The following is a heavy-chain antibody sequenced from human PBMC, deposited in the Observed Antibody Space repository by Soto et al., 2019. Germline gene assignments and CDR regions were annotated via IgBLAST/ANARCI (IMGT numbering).Heavy chain of an antibody. CDR1: GGSISSSNYY. J-gene: IGHJ4*02. Sequence: PSETLSLTCTVSGGSISSSNYYWAWIRQPPGKGLEWLGLIYYSGSTYYNPSLKSRVTISVDTSKKHFSLKVSSVTAADTAVYFCATSVVAATLLDNWGQGTLVTVSS. CDR2: IYYSGST. V-gene: IGHV4-39*02. CDR3: ATSVVAATLLDN. D-gene: IGHD2-15*01.